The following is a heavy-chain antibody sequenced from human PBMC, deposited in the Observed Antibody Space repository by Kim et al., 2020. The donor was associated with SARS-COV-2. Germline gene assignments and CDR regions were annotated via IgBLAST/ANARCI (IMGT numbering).Heavy chain of an antibody. CDR2: ISSSSSTI. Sequence: GGSLRLSCAASGFTFSSYSMNWVRQAPGKGLEWVSYISSSSSTIYYADSVKGRFTISRDNAKNSLYLQMNSLRAEDTAVYYCARDKPYRGYSGSYYGMDVWGQGTTVTVSS. D-gene: IGHD5-12*01. J-gene: IGHJ6*02. V-gene: IGHV3-48*01. CDR1: GFTFSSYS. CDR3: ARDKPYRGYSGSYYGMDV.